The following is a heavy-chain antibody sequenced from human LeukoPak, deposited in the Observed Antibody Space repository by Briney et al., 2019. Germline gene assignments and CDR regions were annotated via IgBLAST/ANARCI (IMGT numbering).Heavy chain of an antibody. V-gene: IGHV3-48*01. CDR1: GFTFSSYS. D-gene: IGHD2-2*01. J-gene: IGHJ4*02. CDR2: ISSSSSTI. Sequence: PGGSLRLSCAASGFTFSSYSMNWVRQAPGKGLEWVSYISSSSSTIYYADSVKGRFTISRDNAKNSLYLQMNSLRAEDTAVYYCASRYCTSIGCYAFDYWGQGTLVTVSS. CDR3: ASRYCTSIGCYAFDY.